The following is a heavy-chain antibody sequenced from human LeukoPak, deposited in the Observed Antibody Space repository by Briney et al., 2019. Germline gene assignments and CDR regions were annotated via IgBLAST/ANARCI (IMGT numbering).Heavy chain of an antibody. D-gene: IGHD3-22*01. CDR1: GFTFSSYS. CDR3: ARDLYYYDSSGYYSAFDI. CDR2: ISSSSSTI. J-gene: IGHJ3*02. V-gene: IGHV3-48*02. Sequence: SGGSLRLSCAASGFTFSSYSMNWVRQAPGKGLEWVSYISSSSSTIYYADSVKGRFTISRDNAKNSLYLQMNSLRDEDTAVYYCARDLYYYDSSGYYSAFDIWGQGTMVTVSS.